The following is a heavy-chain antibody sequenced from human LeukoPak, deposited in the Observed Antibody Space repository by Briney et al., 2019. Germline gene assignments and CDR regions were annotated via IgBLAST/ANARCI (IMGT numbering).Heavy chain of an antibody. CDR1: GFTFSSCS. CDR2: ISSSSSYI. Sequence: GGSLRLSCAASGFTFSSCSMNWVRQAPGKGREWVSSISSSSSYIYYADSVKGLFTISRDNAKNSLYLQMNSLRAEDTAVYYCAGNTVVEWLLSTYYYYGMDVWGQGTTVTVSS. V-gene: IGHV3-21*01. J-gene: IGHJ6*02. CDR3: AGNTVVEWLLSTYYYYGMDV. D-gene: IGHD3-3*01.